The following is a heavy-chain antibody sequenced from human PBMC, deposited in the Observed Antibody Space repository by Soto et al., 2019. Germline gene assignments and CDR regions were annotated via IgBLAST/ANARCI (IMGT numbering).Heavy chain of an antibody. D-gene: IGHD3-22*01. CDR2: IYYSGST. CDR3: MLGSGWKDFDY. Sequence: SETLSLTSTVSGGFISSSSYYWGWIRQPPGKGLEWIGNIYYSGSTYYNPSLKSRVTISVDTSKNQFSLKLSSVTAADTAVYYCMLGSGWKDFDYWGQGTLVT. V-gene: IGHV4-39*01. CDR1: GGFISSSSYY. J-gene: IGHJ4*02.